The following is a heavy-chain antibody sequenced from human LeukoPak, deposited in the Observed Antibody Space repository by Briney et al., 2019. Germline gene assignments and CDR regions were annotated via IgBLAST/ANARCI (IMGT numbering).Heavy chain of an antibody. CDR3: ARGFYCSGGSCYPDLYYYGMDV. V-gene: IGHV1-8*01. Sequence: ASVKVSCKASGYTFTSYDINWVRQAPGQGLEWMGWMNPNSGNTGYVQKFQGRVTMTRNTSISTAYMELSSLRSEDTAVYYCARGFYCSGGSCYPDLYYYGMDVWGQGTTVTVSS. CDR1: GYTFTSYD. CDR2: MNPNSGNT. J-gene: IGHJ6*02. D-gene: IGHD2-15*01.